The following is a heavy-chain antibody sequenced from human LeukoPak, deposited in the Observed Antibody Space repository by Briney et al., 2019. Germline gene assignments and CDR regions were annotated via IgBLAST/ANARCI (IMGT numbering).Heavy chain of an antibody. Sequence: KSSETLSLTCTVSGGSISSGSYYGSWIRQPAGKGLEWIGRIYTSGSTNYNPSLKSRVTVSVDTSKNQFSLKLSSVTAADTAVYYCAIVVVTAIHYFDYWGQGTLVTVSS. D-gene: IGHD2-21*02. CDR2: IYTSGST. V-gene: IGHV4-61*02. CDR3: AIVVVTAIHYFDY. J-gene: IGHJ4*02. CDR1: GGSISSGSYY.